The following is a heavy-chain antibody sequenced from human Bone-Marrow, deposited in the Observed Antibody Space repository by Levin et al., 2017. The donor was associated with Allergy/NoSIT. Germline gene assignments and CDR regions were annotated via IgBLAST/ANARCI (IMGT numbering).Heavy chain of an antibody. V-gene: IGHV1-2*02. CDR1: RYIFSGNY. CDR3: VRGRKDITTEEPWHFDY. J-gene: IGHJ4*02. CDR2: INPDSAGT. D-gene: IGHD3-22*01. Sequence: PVASVKVSCKASRYIFSGNYLHWVRQAPGQGLEWMGWINPDSAGTNYAQKFQGRVTMTADTSITTAYMDLSSLRSDDTAVYYCVRGRKDITTEEPWHFDYWGQGTLVTVSS.